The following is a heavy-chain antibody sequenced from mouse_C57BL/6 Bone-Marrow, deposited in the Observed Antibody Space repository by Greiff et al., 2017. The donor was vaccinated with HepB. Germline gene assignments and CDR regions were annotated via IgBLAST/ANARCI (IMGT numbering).Heavy chain of an antibody. CDR1: GYTFTSYW. CDR2: IDPSDSYT. Sequence: QVQLQQPGAELVKPGASVKLSCKASGYTFTSYWMQWVKQRPGQGLEWIGEIDPSDSYTNYNQKFKGKATLTVDTSSSTAYMQLSSLTSEDSAVYYCASVGLRPSYYGSSLFAYWGQGTLVTVSA. J-gene: IGHJ3*01. V-gene: IGHV1-50*01. CDR3: ASVGLRPSYYGSSLFAY. D-gene: IGHD1-1*01.